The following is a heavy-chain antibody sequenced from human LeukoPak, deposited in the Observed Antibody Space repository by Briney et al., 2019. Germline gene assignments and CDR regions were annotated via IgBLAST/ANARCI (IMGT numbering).Heavy chain of an antibody. CDR1: GFTFSSYA. CDR3: AKGGWLEEGAFDI. J-gene: IGHJ3*02. D-gene: IGHD6-19*01. V-gene: IGHV3-23*01. CDR2: ISGSGGST. Sequence: GGSLRLSCTASGFTFSSYAMSWVRQAPGKGLEWVSAISGSGGSTYYADSVKGRFTISRDNSKNTLFLQMNSLRAEDTAVYYCAKGGWLEEGAFDIWGQGTMVTVSS.